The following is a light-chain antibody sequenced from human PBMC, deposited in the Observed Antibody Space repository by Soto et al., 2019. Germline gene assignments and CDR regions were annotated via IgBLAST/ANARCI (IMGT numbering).Light chain of an antibody. J-gene: IGLJ1*01. CDR1: SSDVGGYNY. CDR3: CTYTTSNTRQIV. CDR2: DVS. Sequence: QSVLTLPGSVSGSPGQSITISCTGTSSDVGGYNYVSWYQQHPGKAPKFMIYDVSSRPSGGSNRFSGSKSGNTASLTISGLQAEDAANYYCCTYTTSNTRQIVYGTGTKLPAL. V-gene: IGLV2-14*03.